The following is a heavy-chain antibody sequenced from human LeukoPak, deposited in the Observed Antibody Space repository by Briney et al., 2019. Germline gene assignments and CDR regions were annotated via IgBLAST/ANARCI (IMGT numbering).Heavy chain of an antibody. CDR1: GLSISNDW. CDR3: TLIQGWGSGSYYRDF. D-gene: IGHD3-10*01. V-gene: IGHV3-15*01. J-gene: IGHJ4*02. Sequence: GGSLRLSCAASGLSISNDWMSWVRQAPGKGLEWVARVKSKSAGETTDYAAPVKGRFTISRDDSKNTLYLQMNSLKTEDTAVYYCTLIQGWGSGSYYRDFWGQGTLVTVSS. CDR2: VKSKSAGETT.